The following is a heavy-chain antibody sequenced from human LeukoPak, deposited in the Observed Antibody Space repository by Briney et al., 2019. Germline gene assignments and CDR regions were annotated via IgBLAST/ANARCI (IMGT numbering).Heavy chain of an antibody. J-gene: IGHJ3*02. V-gene: IGHV3-66*01. D-gene: IGHD4-23*01. CDR3: ARAMTDYGGNPDAFDI. CDR2: IYSGGGT. Sequence: GGSLRLSCAASGFTVSSNYMSWVRQAPGKGLEWVSVIYSGGGTYYADSVKGRFTISRDNSKNTLYLQMNSLRAEDTAVYYCARAMTDYGGNPDAFDIWGQGTMVTVSS. CDR1: GFTVSSNY.